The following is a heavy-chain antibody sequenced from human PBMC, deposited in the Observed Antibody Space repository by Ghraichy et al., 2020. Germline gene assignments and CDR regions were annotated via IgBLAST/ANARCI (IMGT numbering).Heavy chain of an antibody. CDR3: ARMGCQTNNWYCWYSDS. J-gene: IGHJ4*01. Sequence: GGSLRLSCAASGFRFDNYAMNWVRQAPGKGLEWVASISDSGDVSYYADSVKGRFTISRDNSKNTLYLHMESLRPEDTAFYFCARMGCQTNNWYCWYSDSWGQGTLVSVSS. V-gene: IGHV3-23*01. CDR1: GFRFDNYA. D-gene: IGHD2-15*01. CDR2: ISDSGDVS.